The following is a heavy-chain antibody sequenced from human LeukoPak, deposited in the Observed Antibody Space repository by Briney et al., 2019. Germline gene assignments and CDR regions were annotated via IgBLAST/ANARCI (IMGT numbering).Heavy chain of an antibody. J-gene: IGHJ5*02. CDR1: GYTFTSYD. CDR3: ARGRLTMVRGVPGLFDP. D-gene: IGHD3-10*01. V-gene: IGHV1-8*03. Sequence: ASVKVSCKASGYTFTSYDINWVRQATGQGLEWMGWMNPNSGNTGYAQKFQGRVTITRNTSISTAYMELSSLRSEDTAVYYCARGRLTMVRGVPGLFDPWGQGTLVTVSS. CDR2: MNPNSGNT.